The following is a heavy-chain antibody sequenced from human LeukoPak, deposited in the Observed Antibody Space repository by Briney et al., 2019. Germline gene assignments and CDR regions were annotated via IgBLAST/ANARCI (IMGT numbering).Heavy chain of an antibody. Sequence: KTSETLSLTCAVSGYSISSGYYWGWMRRRPGKGLEWIGSIYHSGSTYYNPSLKSRVTISVDTSKNQFSLKLSSVTAADTAVYYCARRDWGLNFDYWGQGTLVTVSS. CDR2: IYHSGST. D-gene: IGHD7-27*01. V-gene: IGHV4-38-2*01. J-gene: IGHJ4*02. CDR1: GYSISSGYY. CDR3: ARRDWGLNFDY.